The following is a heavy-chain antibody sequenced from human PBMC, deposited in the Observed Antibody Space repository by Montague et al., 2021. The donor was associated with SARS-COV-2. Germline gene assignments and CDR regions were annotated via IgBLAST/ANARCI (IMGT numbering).Heavy chain of an antibody. CDR2: IDWDDDK. D-gene: IGHD1-26*01. J-gene: IGHJ3*02. Sequence: PALVKPTQTLTLTCTFSGFSLSTSGMCVSWIRQPPGKALEWLALIDWDDDKYYSTSLKTRLTISKDTSKNQVVLTMTNMDPVDIATYYCARIWGATRGGAFDIWGQGTMVTVSS. V-gene: IGHV2-70*01. CDR1: GFSLSTSGMC. CDR3: ARIWGATRGGAFDI.